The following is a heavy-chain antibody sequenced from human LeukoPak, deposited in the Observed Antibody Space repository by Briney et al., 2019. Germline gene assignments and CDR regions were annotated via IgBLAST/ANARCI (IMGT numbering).Heavy chain of an antibody. CDR1: GFTFSSYS. J-gene: IGHJ4*02. D-gene: IGHD3-9*01. Sequence: GGSLRLSCAASGFTFSSYSMNWVRQAPGKGLEWVSSISSSSSYIYYADSVEGRFTISRDNAKNSLYLQMNSLRAEDTAVYYCAIGYYDILTGYSPDFDYWGQGTLVTVSS. V-gene: IGHV3-21*01. CDR2: ISSSSSYI. CDR3: AIGYYDILTGYSPDFDY.